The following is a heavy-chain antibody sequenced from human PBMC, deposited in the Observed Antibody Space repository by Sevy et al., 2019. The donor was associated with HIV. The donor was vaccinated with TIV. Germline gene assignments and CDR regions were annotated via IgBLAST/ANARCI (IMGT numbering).Heavy chain of an antibody. J-gene: IGHJ4*02. CDR3: ATTKDYYDSSGYPFDY. V-gene: IGHV1-24*01. CDR1: GYTLAKFS. D-gene: IGHD3-22*01. CDR2: FDPEDGDPEDGKT. Sequence: ASVKVSCKVSGYTLAKFSIHWVRQAPGKGLEWMTSFDPEDGDPEDGKTIHAQKFLGRVTMTEDTSTDTAYMELSSLRSDDTAVYYCATTKDYYDSSGYPFDYWGQGTLVTVSS.